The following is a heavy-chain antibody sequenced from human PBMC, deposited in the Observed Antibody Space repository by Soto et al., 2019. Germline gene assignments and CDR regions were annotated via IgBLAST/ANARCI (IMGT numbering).Heavy chain of an antibody. D-gene: IGHD1-26*01. V-gene: IGHV3-30*18. CDR1: GFNLRIYG. Sequence: QVQLVESEGGVVQPGRSLRLSCAVSGFNLRIYGVHWVRQPPGKGLEWVAVMSADGSEKYYADSVKGRLTISRDNSKNTVYLEINSLRPEDTAVYYCAKDRGSGSYSYGMDVWGQGTTVTVSS. CDR3: AKDRGSGSYSYGMDV. J-gene: IGHJ6*02. CDR2: MSADGSEK.